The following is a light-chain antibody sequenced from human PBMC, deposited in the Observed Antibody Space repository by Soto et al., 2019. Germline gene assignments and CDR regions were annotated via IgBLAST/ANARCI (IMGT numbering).Light chain of an antibody. J-gene: IGLJ1*01. CDR2: KGT. CDR1: SSDVGAYNS. V-gene: IGLV2-23*01. Sequence: QCVLAQPSSLSGSPGQSVTISCTGTSSDVGAYNSVSWYQQHPDKAPQLMIYKGTQRPSGVSNRFSGSTSGNAASLTISGLQAGDEADYFCCSSAPESTYVFGTGTKVTVL. CDR3: CSSAPESTYV.